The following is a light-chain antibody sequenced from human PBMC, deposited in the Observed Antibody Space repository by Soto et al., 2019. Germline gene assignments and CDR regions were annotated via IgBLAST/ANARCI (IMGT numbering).Light chain of an antibody. Sequence: QSDLNQPASVSGSPGPSITISCTGTSSDVGSYNLVSWYQQHPGKAPKLMIYEGSKRPSGVSNRFSGSKSGNTASLTISGLQAEDEADYYCCSYAGSSTSWVFGGGTKVTV. CDR2: EGS. V-gene: IGLV2-23*01. CDR1: SSDVGSYNL. J-gene: IGLJ3*02. CDR3: CSYAGSSTSWV.